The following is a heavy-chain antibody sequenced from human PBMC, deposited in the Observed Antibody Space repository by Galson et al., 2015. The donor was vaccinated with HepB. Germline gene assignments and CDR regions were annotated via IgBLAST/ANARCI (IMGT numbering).Heavy chain of an antibody. CDR1: GGSFSDHY. CDR3: VRVANRHCSSTSCLRNWFDP. CDR2: MNQSGSG. J-gene: IGHJ5*02. V-gene: IGHV4-34*01. Sequence: SETLSLTCAVYGGSFSDHYWSWIRQPPGKGLEWIGEMNQSGSGHYNPSLNNRVTISIDTSKSQCSLKLNSVTAADMAVYYCVRVANRHCSSTSCLRNWFDPWGQGSLVVVSS. D-gene: IGHD2-2*01.